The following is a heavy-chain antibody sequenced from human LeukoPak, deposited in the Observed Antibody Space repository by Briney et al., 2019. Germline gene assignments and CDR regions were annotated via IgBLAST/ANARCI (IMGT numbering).Heavy chain of an antibody. J-gene: IGHJ4*02. D-gene: IGHD3-16*01. Sequence: GGSLRLSCAASGFTFSSYWMSWVRQAPGKGLECVANIKPDGSERYYVDSMKGRFIISRDNAKNSLYLQMNSLRVEDTAVYYCVSGGSFDYWGPGTLVTVS. CDR3: VSGGSFDY. V-gene: IGHV3-7*03. CDR2: IKPDGSER. CDR1: GFTFSSYW.